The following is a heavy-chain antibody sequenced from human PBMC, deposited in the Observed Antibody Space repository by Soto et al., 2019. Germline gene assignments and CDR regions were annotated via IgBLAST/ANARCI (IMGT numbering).Heavy chain of an antibody. CDR1: GYTFTSYG. Sequence: ASVKVSCKASGYTFTSYGISWVRQAPGQGLEWMGWISAYNGNTNYAQKLQGRVTMTTDTSTSTAYMELRSLRSDDTAVYYCARGTMAGYYYYGMYVWGQGTKVTVSS. V-gene: IGHV1-18*01. CDR3: ARGTMAGYYYYGMYV. CDR2: ISAYNGNT. D-gene: IGHD6-19*01. J-gene: IGHJ6*02.